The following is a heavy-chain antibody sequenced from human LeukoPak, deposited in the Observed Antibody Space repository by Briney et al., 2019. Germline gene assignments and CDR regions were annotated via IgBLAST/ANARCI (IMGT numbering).Heavy chain of an antibody. J-gene: IGHJ4*02. CDR2: IYHTGST. V-gene: IGHV4-4*02. Sequence: KPSETLSLTCAVSGGSISSSNWWSWVRQPPGKGLEWIGEIYHTGSTNYNPSLKSRVTISVDKSKNQFSLKLNSVTAADTAVYYCARGDFYDSRTFDSWGQGTLVTVSS. CDR1: GGSISSSNW. CDR3: ARGDFYDSRTFDS. D-gene: IGHD3-22*01.